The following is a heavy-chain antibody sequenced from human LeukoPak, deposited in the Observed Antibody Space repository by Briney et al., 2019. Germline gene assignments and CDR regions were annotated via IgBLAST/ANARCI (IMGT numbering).Heavy chain of an antibody. J-gene: IGHJ4*02. Sequence: GGSLRLSCAASGFTFSSYSMNWVRQAPGKGLEWISYISRSSSTIYYADSVKGRFTISRDNAKNSLYLQMNSLRAEDTAVYYCARDLTSSSALDYWGQGTLVTVSS. V-gene: IGHV3-48*01. CDR2: ISRSSSTI. CDR3: ARDLTSSSALDY. D-gene: IGHD6-6*01. CDR1: GFTFSSYS.